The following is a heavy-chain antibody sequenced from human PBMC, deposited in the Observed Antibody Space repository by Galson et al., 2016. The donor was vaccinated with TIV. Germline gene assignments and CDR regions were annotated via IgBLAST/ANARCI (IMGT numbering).Heavy chain of an antibody. Sequence: SVKVSCKASGGTFSSYDISWLRQIPGQGFEWMGRINPTVGLIKYAERFQGRLTITRDTFARTAYMELSSLTSADTAVYHCARPPYCGGDCYKYDRWGQGTLVTVSS. CDR1: GGTFSSYD. V-gene: IGHV1-69*04. CDR3: ARPPYCGGDCYKYDR. J-gene: IGHJ4*02. D-gene: IGHD2-21*01. CDR2: INPTVGLI.